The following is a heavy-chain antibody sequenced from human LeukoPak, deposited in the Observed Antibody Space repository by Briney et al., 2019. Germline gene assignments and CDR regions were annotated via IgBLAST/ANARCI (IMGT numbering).Heavy chain of an antibody. V-gene: IGHV3-11*01. J-gene: IGHJ5*02. Sequence: GGSLRLSCAASGFTFSDYYMSWIRQAPGKGLGWVSYISSSGSTIYYADSVKGRFTISRDNAKNSLYLQMNSLRAEDTAVYYCARDLRAVTMVRGVIPWFDPWGQGTLVTVSS. D-gene: IGHD3-10*01. CDR1: GFTFSDYY. CDR3: ARDLRAVTMVRGVIPWFDP. CDR2: ISSSGSTI.